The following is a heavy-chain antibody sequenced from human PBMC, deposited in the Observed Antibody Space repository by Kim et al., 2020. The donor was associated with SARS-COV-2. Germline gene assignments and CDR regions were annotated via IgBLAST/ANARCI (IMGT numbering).Heavy chain of an antibody. J-gene: IGHJ4*02. V-gene: IGHV3-53*01. CDR1: GFTVSSNY. Sequence: GGSLRLSCAASGFTVSSNYMSWVLQAPGKGLEWVSVIYSGGSTYYADSVKGRFTISRDNSKNTLYLQMNSLRAEDTAVYYCARGVYYDILTGYYNYFDYWGQGTLVTVSS. CDR2: IYSGGST. CDR3: ARGVYYDILTGYYNYFDY. D-gene: IGHD3-9*01.